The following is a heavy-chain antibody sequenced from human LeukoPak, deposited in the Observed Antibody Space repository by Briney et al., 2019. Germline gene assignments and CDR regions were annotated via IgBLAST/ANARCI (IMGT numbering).Heavy chain of an antibody. Sequence: SETLSLTCTVSGYSISSGYYWGWIRQPPGKGLEWIGSIYHSGSTYYNPSLKSRVTISVDTSKNQFSLKLSSVTAADTAVYYCARDRSRYLYDAFDIWGQGTMVTVSS. CDR2: IYHSGST. J-gene: IGHJ3*02. D-gene: IGHD2-2*02. V-gene: IGHV4-38-2*02. CDR3: ARDRSRYLYDAFDI. CDR1: GYSISSGYY.